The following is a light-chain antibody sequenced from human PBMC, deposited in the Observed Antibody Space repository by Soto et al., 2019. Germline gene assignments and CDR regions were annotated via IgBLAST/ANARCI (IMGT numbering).Light chain of an antibody. V-gene: IGLV1-47*01. CDR3: AAWDDSLSGVV. Sequence: QPVLTQPPSASATPGQRVTISCSGSSSNIGTNYVYWYQHLPGTAPKLLIYRNDQRPPGVPDRFSGSMSGTAASLAIGGLRSEDEADYYCAAWDDSLSGVVFGGGTKLTVL. CDR2: RND. CDR1: SSNIGTNY. J-gene: IGLJ2*01.